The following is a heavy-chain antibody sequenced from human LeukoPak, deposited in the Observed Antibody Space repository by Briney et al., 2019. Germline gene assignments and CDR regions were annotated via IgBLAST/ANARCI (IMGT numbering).Heavy chain of an antibody. Sequence: PSETLSLTCAVSGGSISSSNWWSWVRQPPGKGLEWIGEIYHSGSTNYNPSLKSRVTISVDKSKNQFSLKLSSVTAADTAVYYCARASRYYDSSGYYRSQGMDVWGQGTTVTVSS. V-gene: IGHV4-4*02. D-gene: IGHD3-22*01. CDR2: IYHSGST. CDR1: GGSISSSNW. CDR3: ARASRYYDSSGYYRSQGMDV. J-gene: IGHJ6*02.